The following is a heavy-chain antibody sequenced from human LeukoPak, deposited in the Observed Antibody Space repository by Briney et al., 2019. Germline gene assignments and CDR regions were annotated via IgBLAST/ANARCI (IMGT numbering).Heavy chain of an antibody. Sequence: SETLSLTCTVSGGSISSYYWSWIRQPPGKGLEWIAYIHYSGSTNYNPSLKSRVTISVDTSKNQFSLKLTSVTAADTAVYYCARQSFAPFQVGPETPIESWGQGTLVTVSS. J-gene: IGHJ4*02. D-gene: IGHD1-26*01. V-gene: IGHV4-59*08. CDR2: IHYSGST. CDR1: GGSISSYY. CDR3: ARQSFAPFQVGPETPIES.